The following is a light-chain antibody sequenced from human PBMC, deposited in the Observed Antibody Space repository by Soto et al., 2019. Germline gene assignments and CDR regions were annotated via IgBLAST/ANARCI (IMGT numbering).Light chain of an antibody. Sequence: QSVLTQPPSVSGAPGQRVTIFCTGSSSTIGAGYDVHWYQQFPGTAPKLLIYGNSNRPSGVPDRFSGSKSGTSAPLAITGLQAEDEADYYCQSYDSSLSGVVFCGGTKLTVL. J-gene: IGLJ2*01. V-gene: IGLV1-40*01. CDR1: SSTIGAGYD. CDR2: GNS. CDR3: QSYDSSLSGVV.